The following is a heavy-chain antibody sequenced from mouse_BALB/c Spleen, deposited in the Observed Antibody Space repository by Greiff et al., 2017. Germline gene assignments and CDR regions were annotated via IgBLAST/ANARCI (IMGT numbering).Heavy chain of an antibody. V-gene: IGHV1-7*01. CDR1: GYTFTSYW. D-gene: IGHD2-10*01. Sequence: QVQLQQSGAELAKPGASVKMSCKASGYTFTSYWMHWVKQRPGQGLEWIGYINPSTGYTEYNQKFKGKATLTADKSSSTAYVQLSSLTSEDSAVYFCARGPYYGNLYFDYWGQGTTLTVSS. CDR2: INPSTGYT. CDR3: ARGPYYGNLYFDY. J-gene: IGHJ2*01.